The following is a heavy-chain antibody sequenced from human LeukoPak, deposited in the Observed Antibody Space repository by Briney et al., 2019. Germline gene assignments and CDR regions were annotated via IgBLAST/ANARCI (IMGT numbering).Heavy chain of an antibody. CDR1: GGSISSGSYY. V-gene: IGHV4-61*02. J-gene: IGHJ4*02. D-gene: IGHD6-19*01. CDR2: IYNSGNT. Sequence: SQTLSLTCTVSGGSISSGSYYWNWIRQPAGKGLEWIGRIYNSGNTNYNPSLKSRVTISVDTSKNQFSLKLSSVTAADTAVYYCARYEAVAGVFDYWGQGTLVTVSS. CDR3: ARYEAVAGVFDY.